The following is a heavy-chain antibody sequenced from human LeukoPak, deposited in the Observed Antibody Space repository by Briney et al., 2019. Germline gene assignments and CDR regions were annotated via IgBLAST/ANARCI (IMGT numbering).Heavy chain of an antibody. D-gene: IGHD6-19*01. CDR3: TRDPYSSGWYDY. CDR1: GFTFGDYA. J-gene: IGHJ4*02. CDR2: IRSKAYGGTT. Sequence: KTGGSLRLSCTASGFTFGDYAMSWFRQAPGKGLEWVGFIRSKAYGGTTEYAASVRGRFTISRDDSKSIAYLQMNSLKTEDTAVYYCTRDPYSSGWYDYWGQGTLVTVSS. V-gene: IGHV3-49*05.